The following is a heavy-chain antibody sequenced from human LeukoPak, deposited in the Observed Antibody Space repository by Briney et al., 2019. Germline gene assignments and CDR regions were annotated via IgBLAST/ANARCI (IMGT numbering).Heavy chain of an antibody. CDR3: ARAELGTLFDY. CDR1: GGSISSGGYY. CDR2: IYTSGST. Sequence: ASETLSLTCTVSGGSISSGGYYWSWIRQPAGKGLEWIGRIYTSGSTNYNPSLKSRVTISVDTSKNQFSLKLSSVTAADTAVYYCARAELGTLFDYWGQGTLVTVSS. J-gene: IGHJ4*02. D-gene: IGHD7-27*01. V-gene: IGHV4-61*02.